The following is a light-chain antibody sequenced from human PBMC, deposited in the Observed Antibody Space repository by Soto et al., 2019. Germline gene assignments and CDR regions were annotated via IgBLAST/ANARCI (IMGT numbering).Light chain of an antibody. CDR1: QHVSSN. J-gene: IGKJ2*01. CDR2: RAS. CDR3: RQYSNWVYT. V-gene: IGKV3-15*01. Sequence: EIVMTQSPATLSVSPGGSATLSCRASQHVSSNFAWYRQKPGQAPTLLIYRASTRATGIPARFSGSGSGTGFTLNISSLQSEDFALYYCRQYSNWVYTFGQGTKCEIK.